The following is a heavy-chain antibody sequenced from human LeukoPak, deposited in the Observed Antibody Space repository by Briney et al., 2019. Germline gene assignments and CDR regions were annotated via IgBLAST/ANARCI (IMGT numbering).Heavy chain of an antibody. CDR2: FSGGDGSP. D-gene: IGHD5-12*01. J-gene: IGHJ4*02. CDR1: GFTFSSNY. CDR3: AKNGWLRSSGLWGDY. V-gene: IGHV3-23*01. Sequence: GGSLRLSCAASGFTFSSNYMSWVRQAPGKGLEWVSSFSGGDGSPYHADSVKGRFTISRDNSKSTLYLQMNSLRAEDTAIYYCAKNGWLRSSGLWGDYWGQGALVTVSS.